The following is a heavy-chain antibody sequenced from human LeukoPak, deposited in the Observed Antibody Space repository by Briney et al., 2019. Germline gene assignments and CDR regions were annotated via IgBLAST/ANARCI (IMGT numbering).Heavy chain of an antibody. CDR2: IYYRGST. CDR3: AGQDYSGDLGWFDP. D-gene: IGHD4-23*01. J-gene: IGHJ5*02. V-gene: IGHV4-39*01. CDR1: GGSISGSSYC. Sequence: SETLSLTCTVSGGSISGSSYCWGWIRQPPGKGLEWIGSIYYRGSTYYNPSLKSRVTISVDTSKNQFSLKLSSVTAADTAVYYCAGQDYSGDLGWFDPWGQGTLVTVSS.